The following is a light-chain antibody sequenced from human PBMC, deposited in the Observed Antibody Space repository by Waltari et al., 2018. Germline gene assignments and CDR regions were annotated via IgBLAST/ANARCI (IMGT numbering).Light chain of an antibody. CDR1: NIGSKS. Sequence: SYVLTQPPSVSVAPGKPARITCGGNNIGSKSVHWYQQKPGQAPVLVVYGDSDRPSGIPERFSGSNAGNTATLTISRVEAGDEADYYCQVWDSSSDHVVFGGGTKLTVL. CDR3: QVWDSSSDHVV. J-gene: IGLJ2*01. V-gene: IGLV3-21*03. CDR2: GDS.